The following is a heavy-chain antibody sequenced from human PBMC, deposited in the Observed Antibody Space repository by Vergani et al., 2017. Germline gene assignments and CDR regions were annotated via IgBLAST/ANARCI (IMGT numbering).Heavy chain of an antibody. CDR2: IYTSEST. D-gene: IGHD6-6*01. CDR3: SREYSSSVGFLAY. J-gene: IGHJ4*02. CDR1: GGSISPYY. Sequence: QVQLQESGPGLVKPSETLSLTCIVSGGSISPYYWSWIRQPARKGLEWIGSIYTSESTNYNPSLKSRVTMSVDTSKNQFSLKLSSVTAADTAVYYCSREYSSSVGFLAYWGQGTLVTVSS. V-gene: IGHV4-4*07.